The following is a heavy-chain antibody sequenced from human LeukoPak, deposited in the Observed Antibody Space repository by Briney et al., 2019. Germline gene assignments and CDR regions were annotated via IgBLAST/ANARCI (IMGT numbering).Heavy chain of an antibody. CDR2: LNPKSGGS. J-gene: IGHJ5*02. V-gene: IGHV1-2*02. D-gene: IGHD1/OR15-1a*01. CDR1: VYTFSDYS. Sequence: ASVNVSCKASVYTFSDYSMHWVRQAPGQGLEWMGWLNPKSGGSNYAQKFQSRVTMTRDTSISTAYMELSRLTSDDTAVYYCARDRVGTNPNWFDPWGQGTLVTVSS. CDR3: ARDRVGTNPNWFDP.